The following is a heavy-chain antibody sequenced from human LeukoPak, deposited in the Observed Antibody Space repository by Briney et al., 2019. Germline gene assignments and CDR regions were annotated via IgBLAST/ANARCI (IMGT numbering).Heavy chain of an antibody. CDR1: GYTFTSYG. CDR3: ARDAPRYYYGSGSNFDY. J-gene: IGHJ4*02. V-gene: IGHV1-18*01. Sequence: ASVKVSCKASGYTFTSYGISWVRQAPGQGLEWMGWISAYNGNTNYAQKLQGRVTMTTDTSTNTAYMELRSLRSDDTDVYYCARDAPRYYYGSGSNFDYWGQGTLVTVSS. D-gene: IGHD3-10*01. CDR2: ISAYNGNT.